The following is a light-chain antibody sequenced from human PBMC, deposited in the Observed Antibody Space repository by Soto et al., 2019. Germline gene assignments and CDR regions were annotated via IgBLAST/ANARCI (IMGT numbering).Light chain of an antibody. CDR1: QTISNW. V-gene: IGKV1-5*01. Sequence: DIQMTQSPSTLSASAGDRVTITCRASQTISNWLAWFQQKPGKAPKLLISEASTLESGVPSRFSGSGSGTEFTLTITTLQPDVFATYYCQQSIGTFGQGTKLEIK. CDR2: EAS. J-gene: IGKJ2*01. CDR3: QQSIGT.